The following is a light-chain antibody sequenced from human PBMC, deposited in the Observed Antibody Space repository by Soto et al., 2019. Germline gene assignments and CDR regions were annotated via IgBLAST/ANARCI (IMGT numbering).Light chain of an antibody. CDR1: QSVSNSY. Sequence: ERVVAHCRGPLSLSTGERHTLPFSPSQSVSNSYLAWYQQQHGQAPRLLIYGASNRATGIPDSFSGSGSGTEFNLTISSLQTADFVTYYCQQYNSYSAPFGQGTKVDIK. CDR2: GAS. J-gene: IGKJ1*01. V-gene: IGKV3-20*01. CDR3: QQYNSYSAP.